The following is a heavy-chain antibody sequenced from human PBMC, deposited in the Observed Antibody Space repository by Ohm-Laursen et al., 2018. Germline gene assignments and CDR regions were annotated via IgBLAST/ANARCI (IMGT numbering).Heavy chain of an antibody. CDR1: GFTFDDYA. V-gene: IGHV3-9*01. D-gene: IGHD3-10*01. J-gene: IGHJ4*02. CDR3: ARVTRTTMVRGVYFDY. CDR2: ISWNSGSI. Sequence: SLRLSCAASGFTFDDYAMHWVRQAPGKGLEWVSGISWNSGSIGYADSVKGRFTISRDNAKNSLYLQMNSLRAEDTALYYCARVTRTTMVRGVYFDYWGQGTLVTVSS.